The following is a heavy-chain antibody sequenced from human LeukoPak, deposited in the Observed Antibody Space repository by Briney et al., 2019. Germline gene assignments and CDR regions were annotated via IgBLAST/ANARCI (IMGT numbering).Heavy chain of an antibody. V-gene: IGHV4-31*03. CDR3: ARLVRFLEEGYYFDY. J-gene: IGHJ4*02. D-gene: IGHD3-3*01. CDR2: IYYSGST. Sequence: SGTLSLTCTVSGGSISSGGYYWSWIRQHPGEGLEWIGYIYYSGSTYYNPSLKSRVTISVDTSKNQFSLTLSSVTAADTAVYYCARLVRFLEEGYYFDYWGQGTLVTVSS. CDR1: GGSISSGGYY.